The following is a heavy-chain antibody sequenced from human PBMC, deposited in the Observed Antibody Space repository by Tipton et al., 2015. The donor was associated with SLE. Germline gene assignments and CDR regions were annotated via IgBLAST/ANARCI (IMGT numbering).Heavy chain of an antibody. CDR1: GDSLSGQY. V-gene: IGHV4-34*01. D-gene: IGHD4-17*01. CDR3: AKDYNHDNADYN. J-gene: IGHJ4*02. CDR2: IHHSGST. Sequence: LSCSVYGDSLSGQYWSWIRQPPGKGLEWIGEIHHSGSTNSNPSLKSRVTISVDKSKNQFSLKLSSVTVADTAVYYCAKDYNHDNADYNWGQGTLVIVSS.